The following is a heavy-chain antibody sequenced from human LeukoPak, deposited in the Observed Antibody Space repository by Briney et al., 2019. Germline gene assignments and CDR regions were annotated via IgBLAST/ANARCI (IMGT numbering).Heavy chain of an antibody. Sequence: GGSLRLSCAASGFTFSSYNMNWVRQAPGKGLEWVSYITTSSTFIYYADSVKGRFTISRDNANNSLYLQMTSLRAEDTAVYYCARASGATVDYWGQGTLVTVSS. CDR2: ITTSSTFI. D-gene: IGHD6-19*01. CDR3: ARASGATVDY. V-gene: IGHV3-21*01. CDR1: GFTFSSYN. J-gene: IGHJ4*02.